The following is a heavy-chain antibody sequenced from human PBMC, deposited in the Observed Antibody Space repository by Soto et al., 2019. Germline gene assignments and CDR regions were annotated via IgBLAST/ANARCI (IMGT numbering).Heavy chain of an antibody. Sequence: ASVKVSCKASGGTFSSYSMSWVRQAPGQGLECMGGIIPIVGTANYAQKFQGRVTITADESASTAYMELSSLRSEDTAVYYCARDKGSYDFWSGYSIGPYGMDVWGQGTTVTVSS. V-gene: IGHV1-69*13. D-gene: IGHD3-3*01. CDR2: IIPIVGTA. CDR1: GGTFSSYS. J-gene: IGHJ6*02. CDR3: ARDKGSYDFWSGYSIGPYGMDV.